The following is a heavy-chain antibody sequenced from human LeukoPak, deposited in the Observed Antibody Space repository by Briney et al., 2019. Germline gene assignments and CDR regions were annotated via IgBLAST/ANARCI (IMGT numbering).Heavy chain of an antibody. CDR3: ARGYYYDSSGYRMAFDI. V-gene: IGHV4-61*01. CDR1: GGSVSSGNYY. J-gene: IGHJ3*02. CDR2: IYFSGTA. Sequence: SETLSLTCTASGGSVSSGNYYWSWIRQPPGRGLEWIAYIYFSGTANYNPSLKSRVTISVDTSKNQFSLKLSSVTAADTAVYYCARGYYYDSSGYRMAFDIWGQGTMVTVSS. D-gene: IGHD3-22*01.